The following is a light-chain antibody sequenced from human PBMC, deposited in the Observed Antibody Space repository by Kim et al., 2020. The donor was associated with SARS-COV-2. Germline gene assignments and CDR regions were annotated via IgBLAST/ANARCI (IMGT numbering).Light chain of an antibody. Sequence: EIVMTQSPATLSVSPGERATLSCRASQSVGTNLVWYQQKPGQAPRLLISVASFRAAGIPDRFSGSGSGTEFTLTISSLQSEDFAVYYCQQYNKRPVTFGGGTKMDIK. V-gene: IGKV3-15*01. CDR2: VAS. CDR1: QSVGTN. J-gene: IGKJ4*01. CDR3: QQYNKRPVT.